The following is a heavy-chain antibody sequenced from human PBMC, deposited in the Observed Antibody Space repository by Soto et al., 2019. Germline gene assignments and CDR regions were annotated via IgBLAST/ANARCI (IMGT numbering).Heavy chain of an antibody. D-gene: IGHD5-18*01. CDR1: GGSISSYY. Sequence: SETLSLTCTVSGGSISSYYWSWIRQPPGKGLEWIGYIYYSGSTNYNPSLKSRVTISVDTSKNQFSLKLSSVTAADTAVYYCARAPLGYSYGPYYYYMDAWGKGTTVTVSS. J-gene: IGHJ6*03. CDR3: ARAPLGYSYGPYYYYMDA. CDR2: IYYSGST. V-gene: IGHV4-59*01.